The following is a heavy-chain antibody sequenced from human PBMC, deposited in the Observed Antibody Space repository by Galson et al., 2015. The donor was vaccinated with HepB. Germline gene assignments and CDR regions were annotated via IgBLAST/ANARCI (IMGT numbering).Heavy chain of an antibody. CDR3: ARRQSKSSGYCSGGSCYGARYYFVY. D-gene: IGHD2-15*01. Sequence: QSGAEVKKPGESLKISCKGSGYSFTSYWIGWVRQMPGKGLEWMGITYPGDSDTRYSPSFQGQVTISADKSISTAYLQWSSLKASDTAMYYCARRQSKSSGYCSGGSCYGARYYFVYWGQGTLVTVSS. V-gene: IGHV5-51*01. J-gene: IGHJ4*02. CDR1: GYSFTSYW. CDR2: TYPGDSDT.